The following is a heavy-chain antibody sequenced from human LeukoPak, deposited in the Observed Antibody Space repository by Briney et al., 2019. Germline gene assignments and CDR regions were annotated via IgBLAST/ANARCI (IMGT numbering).Heavy chain of an antibody. CDR3: ARGGRGSAAVVAPRSFDI. V-gene: IGHV3-53*01. CDR2: IYSGGTT. CDR1: GFTVSTNY. Sequence: GGSLRLSCAASGFTVSTNYMNWVRQTPGKGLEWVSIIYSGGTTNYADSVKGRFTISRDNSKNTLYLQMNNLRAEDSALYYCARGGRGSAAVVAPRSFDIWGQGTMVTVSS. J-gene: IGHJ3*02. D-gene: IGHD3-22*01.